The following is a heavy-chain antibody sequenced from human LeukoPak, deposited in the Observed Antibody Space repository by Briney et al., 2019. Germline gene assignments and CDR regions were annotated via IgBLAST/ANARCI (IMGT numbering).Heavy chain of an antibody. CDR2: INHSGST. CDR1: GGSFSGYY. V-gene: IGHV4-34*01. J-gene: IGHJ4*02. Sequence: SETLSLTCAVYGGSFSGYYWSWVRQPPGKGLEWIGEINHSGSTNYNPSLKSRVTISVDTSKNQFSLKLSSVTAADTAVCYCARRFSSSSWYRNFDYWGQGTLVTVSS. CDR3: ARRFSSSSWYRNFDY. D-gene: IGHD6-13*01.